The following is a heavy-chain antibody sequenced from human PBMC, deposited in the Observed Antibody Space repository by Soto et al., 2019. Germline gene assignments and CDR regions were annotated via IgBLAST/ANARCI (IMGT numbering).Heavy chain of an antibody. CDR2: INHSGST. Sequence: SETLSLTCAVYGGSFSGYYWSWIRQPPGKGLEWIGEINHSGSTNYNPSLKSRVTISVDTSKNQFSLKLSSVTAADTAVYYCARGRIVATINNWFDPWGQGTLVTVSS. D-gene: IGHD5-12*01. V-gene: IGHV4-34*01. J-gene: IGHJ5*02. CDR1: GGSFSGYY. CDR3: ARGRIVATINNWFDP.